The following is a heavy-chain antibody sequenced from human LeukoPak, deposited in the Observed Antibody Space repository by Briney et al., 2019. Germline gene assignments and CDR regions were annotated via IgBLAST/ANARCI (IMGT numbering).Heavy chain of an antibody. CDR1: GFTFSNYA. CDR3: ARRSGIAVAGAFDY. D-gene: IGHD6-19*01. CDR2: ISGSGDST. V-gene: IGHV3-23*01. J-gene: IGHJ4*02. Sequence: GGSLRLSCAASGFTFSNYAMRWVRQAPGKGLEWVSGISGSGDSTYYADSVKGRFTISRDNSKNPLYLQMTSLRAEDTAVYYCARRSGIAVAGAFDYWGQGPLVTASS.